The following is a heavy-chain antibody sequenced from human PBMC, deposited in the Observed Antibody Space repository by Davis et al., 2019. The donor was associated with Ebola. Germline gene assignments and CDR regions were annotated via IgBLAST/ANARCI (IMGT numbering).Heavy chain of an antibody. Sequence: MPSETLSLTCTTYGGSFSGYYWSWIRQLPGKGLEWIGEINHSGSTNYNPSLKSRVTISVDTSKNQFSLKLSYVTAADTAVYYCARGRSYYGSGSYYTRWGQGTLVTVSS. CDR1: GGSFSGYY. D-gene: IGHD3-10*01. V-gene: IGHV4-34*01. CDR3: ARGRSYYGSGSYYTR. J-gene: IGHJ4*02. CDR2: INHSGST.